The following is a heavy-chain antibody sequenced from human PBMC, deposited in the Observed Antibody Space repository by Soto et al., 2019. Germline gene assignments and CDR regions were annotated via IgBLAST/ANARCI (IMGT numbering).Heavy chain of an antibody. D-gene: IGHD6-19*01. J-gene: IGHJ3*02. Sequence: QVQLVESGGGVVQPGRSLRLSCAASGFTFSSYGMHWVRQAPGKGLEWVAVIWYDGSNKYYAESVKGRFTISRDNSKNTRYLQMNSLRAEDTAVYYCARDPRRWQWLANGGAFDIWGQGTMVTVSS. V-gene: IGHV3-33*01. CDR2: IWYDGSNK. CDR3: ARDPRRWQWLANGGAFDI. CDR1: GFTFSSYG.